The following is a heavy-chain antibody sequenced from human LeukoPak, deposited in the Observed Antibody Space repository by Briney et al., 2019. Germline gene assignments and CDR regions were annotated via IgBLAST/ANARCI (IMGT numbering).Heavy chain of an antibody. D-gene: IGHD3-22*01. CDR1: GFTFSSYA. V-gene: IGHV3-30-3*01. J-gene: IGHJ6*02. CDR3: AREPIVVVITSYYYYGMDV. CDR2: ISYDGSNK. Sequence: PGRSLRLSCAASGFTFSSYAMHWVRQAPGEGLEWVAVISYDGSNKYYADSVKGRSTISRDNSKNTQYLQMNSLRAEDTAVYYCAREPIVVVITSYYYYGMDVWGQGTTVTVSS.